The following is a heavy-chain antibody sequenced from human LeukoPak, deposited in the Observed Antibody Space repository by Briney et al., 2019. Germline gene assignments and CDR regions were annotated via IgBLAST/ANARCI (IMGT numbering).Heavy chain of an antibody. CDR2: ITSDSSNI. V-gene: IGHV3-21*01. CDR3: ARGLSYAVAYGDY. D-gene: IGHD6-19*01. J-gene: IGHJ4*02. CDR1: EFVFSNHA. Sequence: GSLRLSCVASEFVFSNHAMIWVRQAPGKGLEWISSITSDSSNIFYANSVRGRFTVSRDNAKNTLYLQLNSLRADDTAVYYCARGLSYAVAYGDYWGQGTLVAVSS.